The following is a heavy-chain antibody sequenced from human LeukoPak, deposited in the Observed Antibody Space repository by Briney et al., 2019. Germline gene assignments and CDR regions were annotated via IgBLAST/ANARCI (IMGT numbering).Heavy chain of an antibody. D-gene: IGHD7-27*01. V-gene: IGHV3-48*02. Sequence: GGSLRLSCAASGFTFSSYSMNWVRQAPGKGLEWVSYISAGSSTIYYADSVKGRFTISRDNAKNSLYLQMNSLRDEDTAVYYCAREDDSWGPNNLDLWGQGTMVTVSS. CDR1: GFTFSSYS. J-gene: IGHJ3*01. CDR2: ISAGSSTI. CDR3: AREDDSWGPNNLDL.